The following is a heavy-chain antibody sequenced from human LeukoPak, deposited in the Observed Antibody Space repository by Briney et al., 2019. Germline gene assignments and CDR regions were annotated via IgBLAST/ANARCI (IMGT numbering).Heavy chain of an antibody. V-gene: IGHV3-23*01. CDR1: GFTFSGYA. D-gene: IGHD6-13*01. J-gene: IGHJ4*02. CDR3: AKSSSSWSYYFNY. CDR2: ITITGSSP. Sequence: GGSLRLSCAASGFTFSGYAMAWVRQAPGKGLEWVSSITITGSSPSYADSVKGRFTVSRDNSRNTLYLQMNSLRAEDTAVYFCAKSSSSWSYYFNYWGQGTLVTVSS.